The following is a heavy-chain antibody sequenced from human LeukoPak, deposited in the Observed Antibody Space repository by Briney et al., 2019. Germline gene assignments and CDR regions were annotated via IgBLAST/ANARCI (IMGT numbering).Heavy chain of an antibody. CDR3: CRVACDSGFCNVDY. CDR2: IYHSGST. D-gene: IGHD3-22*01. J-gene: IGHJ4*02. CDR1: GGSISSSNW. V-gene: IGHV4-4*02. Sequence: SETLSLTCAVSGGSISSSNWGSWVRQPPGKGLEWIGEIYHSGSTNYNPSLKSRVTISVDKSKNQFSLKLSSVTAADTAVYYCCRVACDSGFCNVDYWGQGTLVPVTS.